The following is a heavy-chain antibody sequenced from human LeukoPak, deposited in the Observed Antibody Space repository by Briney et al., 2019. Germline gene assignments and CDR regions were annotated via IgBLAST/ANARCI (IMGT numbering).Heavy chain of an antibody. CDR1: GDSVTSTY. CDR3: ARESAGSLHDSTAAFHY. D-gene: IGHD2-8*02. CDR2: GHHSESS. J-gene: IGHJ4*02. Sequence: SETLSLTCSVSGDSVTSTYWSWIRQPQGKGLEWIAYGHHSESSNYNPSFRSRVIIPVDTSRNQFSLRLSSVTAADTAIYYCARESAGSLHDSTAAFHYWGQGILVIVSS. V-gene: IGHV4-59*02.